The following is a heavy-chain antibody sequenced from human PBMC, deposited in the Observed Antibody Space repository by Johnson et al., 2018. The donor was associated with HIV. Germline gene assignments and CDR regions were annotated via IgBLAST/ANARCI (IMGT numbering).Heavy chain of an antibody. CDR2: ISYDGTYE. J-gene: IGHJ3*02. CDR1: GFTFSTYG. Sequence: QVQLVESGGGVVQPGRSLRLSCAASGFTFSTYGMHWVRQAPGKGLEWVAVISYDGTYEFYADSVKGRFTISRDNSKNTLYLQMNSLRAEDTAVYYCAKVSSWYFLRAFDIWGQGTMVTVSS. V-gene: IGHV3-30*18. D-gene: IGHD6-13*01. CDR3: AKVSSWYFLRAFDI.